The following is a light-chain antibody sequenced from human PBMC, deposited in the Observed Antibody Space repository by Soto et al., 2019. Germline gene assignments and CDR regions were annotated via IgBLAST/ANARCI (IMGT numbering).Light chain of an antibody. CDR2: EVS. Sequence: QSVLTQPPSASVSPGQSVTISCTGTSSDVGGYNYVSWYQQHPGKAPKLMIYEVSKRPSGVPDRFSGSKSGNTASLTVSGRQAEDEADYYCSSYAGSNNFVVFGGGTQLTVL. V-gene: IGLV2-8*01. CDR1: SSDVGGYNY. CDR3: SSYAGSNNFVV. J-gene: IGLJ2*01.